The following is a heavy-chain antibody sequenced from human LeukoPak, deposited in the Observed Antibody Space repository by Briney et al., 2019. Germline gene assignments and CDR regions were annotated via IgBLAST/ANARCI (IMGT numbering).Heavy chain of an antibody. Sequence: ASVKVSCKASGYTFTGYYMHWVRQAPGQGLEWMGWINPNSGGTNYAQKFQGRVTMTRDTSISTAYMELSRLRSDDTAVYYCARDALYCSSTSCYVRWDYGMDVWGQGTTVTVSS. V-gene: IGHV1-2*02. D-gene: IGHD2-2*01. CDR1: GYTFTGYY. CDR2: INPNSGGT. J-gene: IGHJ6*02. CDR3: ARDALYCSSTSCYVRWDYGMDV.